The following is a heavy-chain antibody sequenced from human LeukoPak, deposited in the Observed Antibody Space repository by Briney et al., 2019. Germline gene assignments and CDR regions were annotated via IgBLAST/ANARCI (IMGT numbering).Heavy chain of an antibody. CDR3: AGYDSSGYYYGDY. CDR1: GGSFSGYY. V-gene: IGHV4-34*01. J-gene: IGHJ4*02. Sequence: TSETLSLTCAVYGGSFSGYYWSWIRQPPGKGLEWIGEINHSGSTNYNPSLKSRVTISVDTSKNQFSLKLSSVTAADTAVYYCAGYDSSGYYYGDYWGQGTLVTVSS. CDR2: INHSGST. D-gene: IGHD3-22*01.